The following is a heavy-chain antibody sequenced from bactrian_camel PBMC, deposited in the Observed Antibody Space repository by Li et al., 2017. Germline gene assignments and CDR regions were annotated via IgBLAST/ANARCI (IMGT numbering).Heavy chain of an antibody. CDR2: ISPLDTNT. Sequence: HVQLVESGGGSVQAGGSLRLSCAVSGFAFSARLMNWVRQVPGKGLEWVSTISPLDTNTYYADSMKGRFTISRDNAKNTVYLQMNSLKSEDTALYYCATNYGGSFYTYWGQGTQVTVS. J-gene: IGHJ4*01. V-gene: IGHV3S1*01. D-gene: IGHD2*01. CDR1: GFAFSARL. CDR3: ATNYGGSFYTY.